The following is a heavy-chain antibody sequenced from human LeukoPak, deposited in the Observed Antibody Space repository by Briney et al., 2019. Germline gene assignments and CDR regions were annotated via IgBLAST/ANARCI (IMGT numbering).Heavy chain of an antibody. Sequence: ETLSLTCTVSGGSISSYYWSWVRQAPGKGLEWVANIKQDGSEKYYVDSVKGRFTISRDNAKNSLYLQMNSLRAEDTAVYYCARDGEYYYDSSGYYPLPTFDYWGQGTLVTVSS. D-gene: IGHD3-22*01. CDR3: ARDGEYYYDSSGYYPLPTFDY. CDR1: GGSISSYY. CDR2: IKQDGSEK. V-gene: IGHV3-7*01. J-gene: IGHJ4*02.